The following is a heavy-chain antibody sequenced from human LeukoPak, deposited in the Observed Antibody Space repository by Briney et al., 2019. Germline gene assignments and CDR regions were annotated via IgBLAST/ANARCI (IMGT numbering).Heavy chain of an antibody. V-gene: IGHV1-69*01. D-gene: IGHD2-2*01. CDR3: ARGRVPAAMGGGGYYHYYYGIDV. CDR2: IIPTFGTA. CDR1: GGTFSSYA. Sequence: SVKVSCKASGGTFSSYAISWVRQAPGQGLEWMGGIIPTFGTANYAQKFQGRVTITADESTSTAYMELSSLRSEDTAVYYCARGRVPAAMGGGGYYHYYYGIDVWGKGTTVTVSS. J-gene: IGHJ6*04.